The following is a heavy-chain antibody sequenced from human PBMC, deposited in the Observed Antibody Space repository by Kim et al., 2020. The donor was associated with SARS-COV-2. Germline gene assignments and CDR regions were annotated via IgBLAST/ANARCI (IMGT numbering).Heavy chain of an antibody. D-gene: IGHD3-10*01. CDR3: ARDRPHYYGSGSYGRDFGTDV. CDR1: GDSMNSDNYF. V-gene: IGHV4-30-4*01. CDR2: ISYTGDT. J-gene: IGHJ6*02. Sequence: SETLSLTCTVSGDSMNSDNYFWSWIRQPPGKGLEWIGYISYTGDTYYNPSLKSRVSLSVDTSKNQFSLEMSSLTAADTAVYYCARDRPHYYGSGSYGRDFGTDVWGQGTTVTVSS.